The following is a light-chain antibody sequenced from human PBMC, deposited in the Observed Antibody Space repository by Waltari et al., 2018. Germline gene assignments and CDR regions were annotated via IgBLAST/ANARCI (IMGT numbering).Light chain of an antibody. V-gene: IGKV1-5*03. CDR3: QQYKSYPWT. J-gene: IGKJ1*01. CDR2: KAS. Sequence: DIRMTQSPSTLSASVGDRITITCRASQSISSWLAWYQKKPGKAPKLLIYKASSLESGVPSRFSGSGSGTEFTLTISSLQPDDFATYYCQQYKSYPWTFGQGTKVEIK. CDR1: QSISSW.